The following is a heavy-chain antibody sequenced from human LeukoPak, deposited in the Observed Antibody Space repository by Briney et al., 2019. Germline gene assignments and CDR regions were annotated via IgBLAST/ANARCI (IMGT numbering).Heavy chain of an antibody. J-gene: IGHJ4*02. D-gene: IGHD6-19*01. CDR2: ISGSGGST. CDR1: GFTFSSYA. Sequence: PGGSLRLSCAASGFTFSSYAMSWVRQAPGKGLEWVSAISGSGGSTYYADSVKGRFTISRDNSKNTRYLQMNSLRAEDTAVYYCAKVLSSGWFIDYFDYWGQGTLVTVSS. CDR3: AKVLSSGWFIDYFDY. V-gene: IGHV3-23*01.